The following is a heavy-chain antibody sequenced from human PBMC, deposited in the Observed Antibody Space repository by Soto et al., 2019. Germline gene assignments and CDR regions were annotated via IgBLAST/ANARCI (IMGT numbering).Heavy chain of an antibody. J-gene: IGHJ4*02. CDR3: ARTSGTYRYYFAY. CDR1: GFTFITYW. Sequence: PGESLKISCKASGFTFITYWIAWVRQMPGKGLEWMGIIYPGDSDTRYRPSFQGQVTISADKSINTAYLQWTSLKASDTAIYFCARTSGTYRYYFAYWGQGAQVTVSS. D-gene: IGHD3-16*02. V-gene: IGHV5-51*01. CDR2: IYPGDSDT.